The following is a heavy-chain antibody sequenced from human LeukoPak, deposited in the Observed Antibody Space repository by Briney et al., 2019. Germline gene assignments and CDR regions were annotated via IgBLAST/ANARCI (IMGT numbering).Heavy chain of an antibody. CDR2: IHAETGVT. V-gene: IGHV1-2*02. D-gene: IGHD3-16*01. J-gene: IGHJ4*02. Sequence: ASVKVSCKDSGHIFTGYYIHWVRQAPGQGLEWMAWIHAETGVTYYAQNVQGRVTLTRDTSISTDYMELTRLRSDDTAIYYCTRDWLNKAYDPWGQGTLVTVSS. CDR1: GHIFTGYY. CDR3: TRDWLNKAYDP.